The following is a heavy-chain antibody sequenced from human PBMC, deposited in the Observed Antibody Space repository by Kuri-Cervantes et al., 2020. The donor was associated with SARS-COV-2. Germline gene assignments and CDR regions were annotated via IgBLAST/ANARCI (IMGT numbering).Heavy chain of an antibody. D-gene: IGHD2-21*01. V-gene: IGHV1-18*01. CDR1: GYTLTELS. Sequence: ASVKVSCKVSGYTLTELSMHWVRQAPGQGLEWMGWISAYNGNTNYAQKLQGRVTMTTDTSTSTAYMELRSLRSDDTAIYYCAKRVMVEGAGYMDVWGQGTTVTVSS. CDR3: AKRVMVEGAGYMDV. J-gene: IGHJ6*03. CDR2: ISAYNGNT.